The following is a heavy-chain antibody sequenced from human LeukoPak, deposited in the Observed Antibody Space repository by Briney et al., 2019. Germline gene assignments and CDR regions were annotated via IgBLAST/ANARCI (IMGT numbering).Heavy chain of an antibody. CDR3: ACSGWYYFDY. CDR1: GFTFSSYA. CDR2: ISGGGGST. D-gene: IGHD6-19*01. V-gene: IGHV3-23*01. J-gene: IGHJ4*02. Sequence: HPGGSLRLSCAASGFTFSSYAMSWVRQAPGKGLEWVSAISGGGGSTYYADSVKGRFTISKDNSKNTLYLQMNSLRAEDTAVYYCACSGWYYFDYWGQGTLVTVSS.